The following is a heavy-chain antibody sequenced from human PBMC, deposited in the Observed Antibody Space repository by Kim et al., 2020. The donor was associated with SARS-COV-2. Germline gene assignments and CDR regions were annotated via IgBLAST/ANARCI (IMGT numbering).Heavy chain of an antibody. Sequence: SETLSLTCAVYGGSFSGYYWSWIRQPPGKGLEWIGEINHSGSTNYNPSLKSRVTISVDTSKNQFSLKLSSVTAADTAVYYCARNSGLPLYWFDPCGLGTL. CDR1: GGSFSGYY. CDR2: INHSGST. D-gene: IGHD1-7*01. CDR3: ARNSGLPLYWFDP. V-gene: IGHV4-34*01. J-gene: IGHJ5*02.